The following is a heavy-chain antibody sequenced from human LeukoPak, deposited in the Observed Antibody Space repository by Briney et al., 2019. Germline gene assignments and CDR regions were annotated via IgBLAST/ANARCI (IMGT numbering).Heavy chain of an antibody. CDR1: GYTFTSYA. J-gene: IGHJ4*02. CDR3: ARGASGSIINLHFDY. D-gene: IGHD3-3*01. Sequence: ASVKVSCKASGYTFTSYAMNWVRQAPGQGLEWMGWINTNTGNPTYAQGFTGRFVFSLDTSVSTAYLQISSLKAEDTAVYYCARGASGSIINLHFDYWGQGTLVTVSS. CDR2: INTNTGNP. V-gene: IGHV7-4-1*02.